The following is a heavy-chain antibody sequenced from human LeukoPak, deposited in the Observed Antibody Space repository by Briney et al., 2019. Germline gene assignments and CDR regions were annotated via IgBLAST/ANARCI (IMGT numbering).Heavy chain of an antibody. D-gene: IGHD5-18*01. CDR2: IDYSGSS. V-gene: IGHV4-59*13. J-gene: IGHJ4*02. CDR1: GGSISSYS. CDR3: ARGAYSYRFDY. Sequence: SETLSLTCSVSGGSISSYSWTWIRQPPGKGLEWVGFIDYSGSSNYNPSLKSRVTISADPSTNHFSLNLTSVTAADTAVYYCARGAYSYRFDYWGPGTLVTVSS.